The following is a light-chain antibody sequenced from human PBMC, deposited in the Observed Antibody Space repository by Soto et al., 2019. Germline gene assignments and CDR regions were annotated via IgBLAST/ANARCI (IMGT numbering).Light chain of an antibody. Sequence: DIQVTQSPPPLSASVGDRFTITCRASRDIDNSLAWYQQVPGKAPKLLIYAASTLQSGVPSRFRGSGSGTSFILTITSLQPEDVATYYCQKYNKAPWIFGQGTKVEV. CDR1: RDIDNS. CDR3: QKYNKAPWI. CDR2: AAS. J-gene: IGKJ1*01. V-gene: IGKV1-27*01.